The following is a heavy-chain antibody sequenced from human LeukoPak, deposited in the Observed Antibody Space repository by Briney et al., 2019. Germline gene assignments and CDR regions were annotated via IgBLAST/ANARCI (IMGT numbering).Heavy chain of an antibody. D-gene: IGHD6-19*01. CDR3: AKPAISSRGWYYDY. CDR1: GFTFDDYG. CDR2: ISGSGGNT. J-gene: IGHJ4*02. V-gene: IGHV3-23*01. Sequence: GGSLRLSCAASGFTFDDYGMSWVRQAPGKGLEWVSAISGSGGNTYYADSVKGRFTISRDNSKNTLYLQMNSLRAEDTAVYYCAKPAISSRGWYYDYWGQGTLVTVSS.